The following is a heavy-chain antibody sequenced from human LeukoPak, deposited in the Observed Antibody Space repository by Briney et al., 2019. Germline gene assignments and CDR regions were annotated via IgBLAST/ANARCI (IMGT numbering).Heavy chain of an antibody. Sequence: SETLSLTCTVSGGSISSYYWSWIRQPAGKGLEWIGRIYTSGSTNYNPSLKSRVTMSVDTSKNQFSLKLSSVTAADTAVYYCARSSFGYGSGFYYYYMDVWGKGTTVTVSS. CDR3: ARSSFGYGSGFYYYYMDV. CDR1: GGSISSYY. V-gene: IGHV4-4*07. CDR2: IYTSGST. J-gene: IGHJ6*03. D-gene: IGHD3-10*01.